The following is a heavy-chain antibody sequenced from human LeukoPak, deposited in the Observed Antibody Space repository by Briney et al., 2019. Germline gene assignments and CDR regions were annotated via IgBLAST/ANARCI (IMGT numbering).Heavy chain of an antibody. V-gene: IGHV3-23*01. J-gene: IGHJ4*02. Sequence: GGSLRLSCAASGFTFSSYSMNWVRQAPGKGLEWVSAISGSGGSTYYADSVKGRFTISRDNSKNTLYLQMNSLRAEDTAVYYCAKDGDTTLHFNYFDYWGQGTLVTVSS. CDR2: ISGSGGST. CDR1: GFTFSSYS. D-gene: IGHD2-21*01. CDR3: AKDGDTTLHFNYFDY.